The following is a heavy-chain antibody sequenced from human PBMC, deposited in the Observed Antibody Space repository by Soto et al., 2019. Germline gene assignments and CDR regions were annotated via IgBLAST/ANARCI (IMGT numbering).Heavy chain of an antibody. CDR1: GFRYSSYA. CDR3: VRSFTWYSEADF. Sequence: EVQLLESGGGLVQPGGSLRLSCAASGFRYSSYALSWVRQAPGKGLEWVSSVSGGGGDTSYADSVRGRFTISRDNSKTTLYLQRNSLRADDAAVYYCVRSFTWYSEADFWGQGTLVTGSS. D-gene: IGHD6-13*01. V-gene: IGHV3-23*01. J-gene: IGHJ4*02. CDR2: VSGGGGDT.